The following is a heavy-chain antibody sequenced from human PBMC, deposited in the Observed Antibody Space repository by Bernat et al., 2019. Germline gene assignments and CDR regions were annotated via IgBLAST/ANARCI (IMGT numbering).Heavy chain of an antibody. CDR1: GLTFSDST. CDR2: VRTKDNGFAT. CDR3: TRTGALAEQRLDC. J-gene: IGHJ4*02. V-gene: IGHV3-73*01. D-gene: IGHD6-13*01. Sequence: EVQLAESGGGLVQPGGSLKLSCAASGLTFSDSTMQWVRQASGKGLEWVGRVRTKDNGFATSYATTVKGRLTITRDDAKNTAYLQMSSLKAEETAVYYCTRTGALAEQRLDCWGQGTLVTVSS.